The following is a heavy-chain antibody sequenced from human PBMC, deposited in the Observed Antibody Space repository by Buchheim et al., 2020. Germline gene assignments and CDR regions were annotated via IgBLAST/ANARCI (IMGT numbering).Heavy chain of an antibody. CDR3: ARDLGVPAADYYIDV. Sequence: QVQLVESGGGVVQPGRSLRLSCAASGFTFSSYGMHWVRQAPGKGLEWVAVIWYDGSNKYYADSVKGRFTISRDNSKNTLYLQMNSLRAEDTAVYYCARDLGVPAADYYIDVWGKGTT. J-gene: IGHJ6*03. CDR1: GFTFSSYG. V-gene: IGHV3-33*01. D-gene: IGHD2-2*01. CDR2: IWYDGSNK.